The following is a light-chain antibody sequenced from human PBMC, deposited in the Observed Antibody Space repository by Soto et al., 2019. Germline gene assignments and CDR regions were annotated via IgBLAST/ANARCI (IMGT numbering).Light chain of an antibody. V-gene: IGKV3-15*01. CDR3: QQYNNWPRGT. Sequence: EIVMTQSPATLSVSPGERSTLSFGASQSVSSNLAWYQQTPGQAPRLLIYGASTRATGIPARFSGSGSGTEFTLTISSLQSEDFAVYYCQQYNNWPRGTFGQGTKVDIK. CDR1: QSVSSN. J-gene: IGKJ1*01. CDR2: GAS.